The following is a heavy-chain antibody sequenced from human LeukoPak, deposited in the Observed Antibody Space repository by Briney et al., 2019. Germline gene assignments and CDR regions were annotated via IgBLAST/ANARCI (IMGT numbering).Heavy chain of an antibody. CDR1: GGSISSGGYS. Sequence: PSETLSLTCAVSGGSISSGGYSWSWIRQPPGQGLEWIGYIYHSGSTYYNPSLKSRVTISVDRSKNQFFLKLNSVTAADTAVYYCARASGGAAFDIWGQGTMVTVSS. CDR2: IYHSGST. J-gene: IGHJ3*02. D-gene: IGHD6-25*01. CDR3: ARASGGAAFDI. V-gene: IGHV4-30-2*01.